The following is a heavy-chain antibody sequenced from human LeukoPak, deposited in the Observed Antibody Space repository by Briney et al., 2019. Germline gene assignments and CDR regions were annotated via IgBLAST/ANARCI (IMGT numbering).Heavy chain of an antibody. D-gene: IGHD6-19*01. CDR2: ISWNSGSI. Sequence: GGSLRLSCAASGFTFDDYAMHWVRQAPGKGLEWVSGISWNSGSIGYADSVKGRLTISRGNAKNSLYLQMNSLRAEDTALYYCAKVTEQWLVRGHFDYWGQGTLVTVSS. V-gene: IGHV3-9*01. J-gene: IGHJ4*02. CDR1: GFTFDDYA. CDR3: AKVTEQWLVRGHFDY.